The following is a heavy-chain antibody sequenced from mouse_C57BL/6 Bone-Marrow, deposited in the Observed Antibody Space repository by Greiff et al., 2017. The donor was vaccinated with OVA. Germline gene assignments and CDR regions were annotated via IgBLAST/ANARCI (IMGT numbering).Heavy chain of an antibody. CDR1: GFTFSDYY. Sequence: EVQRVESGGGLVQPGGSLKLSCAASGFTFSDYYMYWVRQTPEKRLECVAYISNGGGSTYYPDTVKGRFTISRDNAKNTLYLQMSRLKSEDTAMYYCARLYWYFDVWGTGTTVTVSS. CDR2: ISNGGGST. CDR3: ARLYWYFDV. V-gene: IGHV5-12*01. J-gene: IGHJ1*03.